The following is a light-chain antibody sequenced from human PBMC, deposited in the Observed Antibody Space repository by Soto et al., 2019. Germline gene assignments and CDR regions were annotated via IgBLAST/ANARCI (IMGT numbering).Light chain of an antibody. Sequence: IVLTQSPGTLSLSPGETATLSCRASESLSPHSIAWYQQKPGQAPRLLIYGPSGRATGIPDRISGSGSGTDFTLTISSLQSEDFAVYYCQQYNTWPPITFGQGTRLEI. V-gene: IGKV3-20*01. CDR2: GPS. J-gene: IGKJ5*01. CDR3: QQYNTWPPIT. CDR1: ESLSPHS.